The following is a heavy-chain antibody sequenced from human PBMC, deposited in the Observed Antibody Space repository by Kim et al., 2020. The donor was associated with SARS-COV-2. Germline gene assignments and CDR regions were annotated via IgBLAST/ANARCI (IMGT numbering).Heavy chain of an antibody. V-gene: IGHV4-4*02. D-gene: IGHD2-15*01. J-gene: IGHJ4*02. CDR3: AAGAVGYYFDY. Sequence: NYNPSLKSRVTISVDKSKNQFSLKLSSVTAADTAVYYCAAGAVGYYFDYWGQGTLVTVSS.